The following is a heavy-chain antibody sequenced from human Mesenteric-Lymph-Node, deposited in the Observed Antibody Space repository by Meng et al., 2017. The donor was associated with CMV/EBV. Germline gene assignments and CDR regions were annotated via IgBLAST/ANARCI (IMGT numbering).Heavy chain of an antibody. CDR3: ATELTHSRYFVD. CDR2: ISLDSGGT. D-gene: IGHD6-13*01. J-gene: IGHJ4*02. V-gene: IGHV1-2*02. Sequence: ASVKVSCKASGYTFTDYTIHWVQQAPGQGPEWMGWISLDSGGTYYAQRFQGRVTMTRDTSITTAYMELSRLTSDDTAVYFCATELTHSRYFVDWGQGTLVTVSS. CDR1: GYTFTDYT.